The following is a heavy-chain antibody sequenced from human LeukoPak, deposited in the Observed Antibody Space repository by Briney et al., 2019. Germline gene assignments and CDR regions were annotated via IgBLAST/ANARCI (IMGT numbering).Heavy chain of an antibody. CDR1: GYTVTSYG. D-gene: IGHD3-9*01. V-gene: IGHV1-18*04. CDR2: ISAYNGNT. CDR3: ARGPIYDILTGYPKGVVDY. J-gene: IGHJ4*02. Sequence: ASVKVSCKASGYTVTSYGISWVRQAPGQGLEWMGWISAYNGNTNYAQKLQGRVTMTTDTSTSTAYMELRSLRSDDTAVYYCARGPIYDILTGYPKGVVDYWGQGTLVTVSS.